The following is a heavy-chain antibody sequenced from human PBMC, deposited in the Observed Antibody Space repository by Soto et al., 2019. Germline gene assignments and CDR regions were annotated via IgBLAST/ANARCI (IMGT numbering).Heavy chain of an antibody. CDR2: IYYSGST. CDR3: ARDRLRGYYYYMDV. CDR1: GGSISSYY. J-gene: IGHJ6*03. D-gene: IGHD4-17*01. Sequence: QVQLQESGPGLVKPSETLSLTCTVSGGSISSYYWSWIRQPPGKGLEWIGYIYYSGSTNYNPSLKSRVTISSDTSKNQCSLKLSSVTAADTAVYYCARDRLRGYYYYMDVWGKGTTVTVSS. V-gene: IGHV4-59*01.